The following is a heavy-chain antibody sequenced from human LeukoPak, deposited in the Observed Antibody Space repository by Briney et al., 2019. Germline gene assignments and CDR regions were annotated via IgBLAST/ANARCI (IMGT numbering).Heavy chain of an antibody. CDR1: GYTFTGYY. CDR3: ARDPNYDFWSGYPKSSYYFDY. Sequence: ASVKVSCKASGYTFTGYYMHWVRQAPGQGLEWVGWINPNSGGTNYAQKFQGRVTMTRDTSISTAYMELSRLRSDDTAVYYCARDPNYDFWSGYPKSSYYFDYWGQGTLVTVSS. D-gene: IGHD3-3*01. V-gene: IGHV1-2*02. CDR2: INPNSGGT. J-gene: IGHJ4*02.